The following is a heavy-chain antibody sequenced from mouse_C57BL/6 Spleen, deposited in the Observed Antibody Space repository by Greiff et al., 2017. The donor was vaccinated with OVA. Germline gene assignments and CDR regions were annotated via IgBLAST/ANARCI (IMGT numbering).Heavy chain of an antibody. CDR2: ISYDGSN. V-gene: IGHV3-6*01. CDR1: GYSITSGYY. CDR3: ARAGNYYGQFAY. Sequence: VQLQQSGPGLVKPSQSLSLTCSVTGYSITSGYYWNWIRQFPGNKLEWMGYISYDGSNNYNPSLKNRISITRDTSKNQFFLKLNSVTTEDTATYYCARAGNYYGQFAYWGQGTLVTVSA. D-gene: IGHD1-1*01. J-gene: IGHJ3*01.